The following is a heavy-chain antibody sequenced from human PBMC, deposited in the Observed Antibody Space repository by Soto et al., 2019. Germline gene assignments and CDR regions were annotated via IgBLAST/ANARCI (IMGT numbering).Heavy chain of an antibody. J-gene: IGHJ4*02. CDR2: ISYDGSNK. V-gene: IGHV3-30*18. Sequence: GGSLRLSCAAYGFTFTSYGMHWVRQGTGKALAWVTVISYDGSNKYYADSVKGRFTMSRENSKNTLYLQMNSLRAEDTAVYYCEKDPTSQQKLVTPSPNNYYFDYWGQGTLVTVSS. CDR1: GFTFTSYG. CDR3: EKDPTSQQKLVTPSPNNYYFDY. D-gene: IGHD6-13*01.